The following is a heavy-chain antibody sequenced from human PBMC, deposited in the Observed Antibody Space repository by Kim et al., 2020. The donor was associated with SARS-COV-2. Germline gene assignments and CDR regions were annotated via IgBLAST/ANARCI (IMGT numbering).Heavy chain of an antibody. Sequence: GRFTISRDNSKNTLYLQMNSLRAEDTAVYYCAGSFYDFWSGSISSNAFDIWGQGTMVTVSS. V-gene: IGHV3-30*07. CDR3: AGSFYDFWSGSISSNAFDI. D-gene: IGHD3-3*01. J-gene: IGHJ3*02.